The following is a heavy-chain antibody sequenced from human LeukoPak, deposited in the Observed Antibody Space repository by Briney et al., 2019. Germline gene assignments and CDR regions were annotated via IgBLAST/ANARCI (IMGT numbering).Heavy chain of an antibody. CDR3: ASDRNSWNYVVLGY. Sequence: PGGSLRLSCAASGFTFSSYSMNWVRQAPGKGLEWVSSISSSSSYIYYADSVKGRFTISRDNAKNSLYLQMNSLRAEDTAVYYCASDRNSWNYVVLGYWGQGTLVTVSS. J-gene: IGHJ4*02. CDR2: ISSSSSYI. V-gene: IGHV3-21*01. D-gene: IGHD1-7*01. CDR1: GFTFSSYS.